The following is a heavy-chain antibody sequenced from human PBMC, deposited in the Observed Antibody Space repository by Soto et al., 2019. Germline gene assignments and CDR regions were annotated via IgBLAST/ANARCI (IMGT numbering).Heavy chain of an antibody. V-gene: IGHV3-7*01. CDR1: TFPFSTYW. J-gene: IGHJ6*02. CDR2: IHRDEIEK. CDR3: AGQNALDV. Sequence: PGGSLRLSCAASTFPFSTYWMTWVRQAPGKGLEWVANIHRDEIEKYYMDSVKRRFTISRDNAKNSLYLQMTSLRPEDTAVYYCAGQNALDVWGQGTTVTFSS.